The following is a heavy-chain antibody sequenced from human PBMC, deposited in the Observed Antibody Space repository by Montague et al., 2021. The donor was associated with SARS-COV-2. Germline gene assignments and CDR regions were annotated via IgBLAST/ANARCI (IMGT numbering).Heavy chain of an antibody. J-gene: IGHJ4*02. V-gene: IGHV3-23*01. D-gene: IGHD2-15*01. CDR2: LSHGGDTA. CDR3: VPLGYCSDGSCSDFDS. Sequence: SLKLSCAGSGFSFSNYVMSWVRQAPGKGLEWVSSLSHGGDTAHYADSVKGRFTISRDNSKSTLYLQMNSLRAEDTAIYYCVPLGYCSDGSCSDFDSWGQGTLVTVSS. CDR1: GFSFSNYV.